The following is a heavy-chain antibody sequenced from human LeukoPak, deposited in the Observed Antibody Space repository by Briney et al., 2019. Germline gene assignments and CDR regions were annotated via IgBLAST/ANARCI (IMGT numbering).Heavy chain of an antibody. CDR3: AREKNDFWSGRYHYYGMDV. D-gene: IGHD3-3*01. Sequence: ASVKVSCKASGYTFTSYGISWVRQAPGQGLEWMGWISAYNGNTNYAQKLQGRVTMTTDTSTSTAYMELRSLRSDDTAVYYCAREKNDFWSGRYHYYGMDVWGQGTTVTVSS. CDR2: ISAYNGNT. J-gene: IGHJ6*02. V-gene: IGHV1-18*01. CDR1: GYTFTSYG.